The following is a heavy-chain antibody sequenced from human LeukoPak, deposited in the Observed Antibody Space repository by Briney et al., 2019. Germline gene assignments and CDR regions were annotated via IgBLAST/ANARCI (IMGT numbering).Heavy chain of an antibody. D-gene: IGHD4-17*01. CDR1: GGSFSGYY. CDR3: TRDTGTTGEVKFDP. CDR2: INHSGST. V-gene: IGHV4-34*01. J-gene: IGHJ5*02. Sequence: SETLSLTCAVYGGSFSGYYWSWIRQPPGKGLEWIGEINHSGSTNYNPSLKSRVTISVDTSKSQFSLNLMSVTAADTAVYYCTRDTGTTGEVKFDPWGQGTLVTVSS.